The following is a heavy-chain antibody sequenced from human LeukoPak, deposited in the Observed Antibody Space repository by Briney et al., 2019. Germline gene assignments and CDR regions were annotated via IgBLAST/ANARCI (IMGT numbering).Heavy chain of an antibody. J-gene: IGHJ5*02. V-gene: IGHV1-18*01. CDR3: ARVGGSGWYPAKNWFDP. CDR2: ISAYNGNT. D-gene: IGHD6-19*01. CDR1: GYTFTRNG. Sequence: ASVKVSCKASGYTFTRNGISWVRQAPGQGLEWMGWISAYNGNTNYAQKLQGRVTMTTDTSTSTAYMELRSLRSDDTAVYYCARVGGSGWYPAKNWFDPWGQGTLVTVSS.